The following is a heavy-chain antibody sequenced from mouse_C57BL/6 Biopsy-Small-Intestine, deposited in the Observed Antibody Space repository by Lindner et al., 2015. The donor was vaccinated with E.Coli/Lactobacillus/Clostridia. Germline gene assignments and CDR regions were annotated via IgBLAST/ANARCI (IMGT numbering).Heavy chain of an antibody. Sequence: SVKVSCKASGYNFIAYGINWVRQAPGQGLEWMGWISAYNGNTHYAQNLQGRVTMTTDASTSTAYMELRSLRSDDTAVHFCAREGDYYDDNGYPLGPVIDYWGQGTLVTVSS. CDR3: AREGDYYDDNGYPLGPVIDY. CDR2: ISAYNGNT. V-gene: IGHV1-79*01. CDR1: GYNFIAYG. D-gene: IGHD1-1*02. J-gene: IGHJ4*01.